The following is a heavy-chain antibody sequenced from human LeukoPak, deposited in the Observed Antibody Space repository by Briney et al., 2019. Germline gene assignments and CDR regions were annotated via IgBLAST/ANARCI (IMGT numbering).Heavy chain of an antibody. J-gene: IGHJ4*02. CDR1: GGSFSGYY. CDR3: ARAGTVLRYFDWLLSY. V-gene: IGHV4-34*01. CDR2: INHSGST. D-gene: IGHD3-9*01. Sequence: SGTLSLTCAVYGGSFSGYYWSWIRQPPGKGLEWIGEINHSGSTNYNPSLKSRVTISVDTSKNQFSLKLSSVTAADTAVYYCARAGTVLRYFDWLLSYWGQGTLVTVSS.